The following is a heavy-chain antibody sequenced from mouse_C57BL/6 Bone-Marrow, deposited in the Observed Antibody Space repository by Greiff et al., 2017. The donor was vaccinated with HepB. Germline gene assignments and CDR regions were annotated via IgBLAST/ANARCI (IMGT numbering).Heavy chain of an antibody. J-gene: IGHJ1*03. D-gene: IGHD1-1*01. CDR2: INPNYGTT. Sequence: EVQLQQPGAELVRPGSSVKLSCKASGYTFTSYWMDWVKQSNGKSLEWIGVINPNYGTTSYNQKFKGKATLTVDQSSSTAYMQLNSLTSEDSAVYYCAREGYYYGSSPWYFDVWGTGTTVTVSS. CDR3: AREGYYYGSSPWYFDV. CDR1: GYTFTSYW. V-gene: IGHV1-39*01.